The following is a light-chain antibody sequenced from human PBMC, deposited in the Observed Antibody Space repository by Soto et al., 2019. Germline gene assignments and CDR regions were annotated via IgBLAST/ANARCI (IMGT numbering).Light chain of an antibody. CDR2: TAS. V-gene: IGKV3D-20*02. J-gene: IGKJ5*01. CDR3: QQRNIWPPVT. Sequence: EIVLTQSPGTLSLSPGERGTLSCRASQSVTSSYLAWYQQKPGQAPRLLIHTASSRATGIPDRFSGSGSGTDFTLTISRLEPEDFAVYYCQQRNIWPPVTFGQGTRLEIK. CDR1: QSVTSSY.